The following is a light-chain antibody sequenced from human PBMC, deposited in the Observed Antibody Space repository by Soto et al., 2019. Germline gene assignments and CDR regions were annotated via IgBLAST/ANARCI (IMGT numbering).Light chain of an antibody. J-gene: IGKJ1*01. V-gene: IGKV3-20*01. CDR3: QQYDSSPRT. Sequence: ETVMTESPATLSVSPGERATLSCWASQSVSSKLAWYQQKPGQAPRLLISGASSRAADIPDRFSGSGSGTDFTLTINRLEPEDFAVYYCQQYDSSPRTFGQGTKVDIK. CDR1: QSVSSK. CDR2: GAS.